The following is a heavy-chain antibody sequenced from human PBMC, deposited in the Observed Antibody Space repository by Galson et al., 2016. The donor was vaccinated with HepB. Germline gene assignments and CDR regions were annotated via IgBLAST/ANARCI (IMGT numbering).Heavy chain of an antibody. Sequence: SLRLSCAASGLILSNHWMSWVRQAPGKGLVWVSHINSDGSNTDYADSVKGRFTISRDNAKKTVYLQMNTLRAEDTAVYYCARRTGDWGFDYWGQGTLVTVSS. D-gene: IGHD3-10*01. CDR3: ARRTGDWGFDY. CDR2: INSDGSNT. V-gene: IGHV3-74*01. CDR1: GLILSNHW. J-gene: IGHJ4*02.